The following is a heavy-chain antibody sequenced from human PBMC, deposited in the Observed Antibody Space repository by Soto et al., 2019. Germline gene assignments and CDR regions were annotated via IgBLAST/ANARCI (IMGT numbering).Heavy chain of an antibody. D-gene: IGHD3-10*01. Sequence: GESLKISCQTSGYTFTNYWIAWVRHMPGRGLEWMGLIFPRDSDTRYTSSFEGQVTISADRSIATAYLQLTTLKASHSASYYCARLGSLLQPIDYSGQGTPVTVAS. J-gene: IGHJ4*02. CDR3: ARLGSLLQPIDY. V-gene: IGHV5-51*01. CDR1: GYTFTNYW. CDR2: IFPRDSDT.